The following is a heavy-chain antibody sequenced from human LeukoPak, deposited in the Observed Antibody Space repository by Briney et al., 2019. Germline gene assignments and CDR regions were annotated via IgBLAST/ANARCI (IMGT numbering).Heavy chain of an antibody. CDR2: INPNSGGT. J-gene: IGHJ4*02. CDR3: AREYSYGSPGGAY. V-gene: IGHV1-2*02. Sequence: ASVKVSCKASGYTFTGYYMHWVRQAPGQGLEWMGWINPNSGGTNYAQKFQGRVTMTRDTSISTAYMELSRLRSDDTAVYYCAREYSYGSPGGAYWGQGTLVTVSS. CDR1: GYTFTGYY. D-gene: IGHD5-18*01.